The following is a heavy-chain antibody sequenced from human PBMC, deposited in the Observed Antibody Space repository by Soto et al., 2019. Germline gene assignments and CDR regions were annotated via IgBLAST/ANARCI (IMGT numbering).Heavy chain of an antibody. V-gene: IGHV5-51*01. J-gene: IGHJ6*02. Sequence: GESLKISCKGSGYSFTSYWIGWVRQMPGKGLEWMGIIYPGDSDTRYSPSFQGQVTISADKSISTAYLQWSSLKASDTAMYYCARHGFECLPTDPLYYYGMDVWGQGTTVTVSS. CDR2: IYPGDSDT. CDR3: ARHGFECLPTDPLYYYGMDV. D-gene: IGHD3-3*01. CDR1: GYSFTSYW.